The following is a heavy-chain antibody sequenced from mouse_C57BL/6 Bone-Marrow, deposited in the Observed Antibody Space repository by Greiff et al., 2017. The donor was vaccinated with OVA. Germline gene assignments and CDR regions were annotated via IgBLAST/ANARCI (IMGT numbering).Heavy chain of an antibody. V-gene: IGHV1-81*01. CDR1: GYTFTSYG. CDR3: ARWLRPYYFDY. Sequence: QVQLKESGAELARPGASVKLSCKASGYTFTSYGISWVKQRTGQGLEWIGEIYPRSGNTYYNEKFKGKATLTADKSSSTAYMELRSLTSEDSAVYFCARWLRPYYFDYWGQGTTLTVSS. CDR2: IYPRSGNT. J-gene: IGHJ2*01. D-gene: IGHD2-2*01.